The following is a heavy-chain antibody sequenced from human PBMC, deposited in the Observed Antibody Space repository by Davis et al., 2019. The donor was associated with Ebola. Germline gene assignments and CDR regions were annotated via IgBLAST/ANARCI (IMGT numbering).Heavy chain of an antibody. CDR2: IYYSGST. Sequence: SETLSLTCAVYGGSFSSYYWSWIRQPPGKGLEWIGYIYYSGSTNYNPSLKSRVTISVDTSKNQFSLKLSSVTAADAAVYYCARQPSVTTKRIDYWGQGTLVTVSS. CDR3: ARQPSVTTKRIDY. D-gene: IGHD4-17*01. V-gene: IGHV4-59*08. J-gene: IGHJ4*02. CDR1: GGSFSSYY.